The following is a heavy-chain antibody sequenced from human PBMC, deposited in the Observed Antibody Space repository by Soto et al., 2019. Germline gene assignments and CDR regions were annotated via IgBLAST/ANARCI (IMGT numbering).Heavy chain of an antibody. CDR3: ASPLRGYNYGKFDY. D-gene: IGHD5-18*01. J-gene: IGHJ4*02. CDR2: IYYSGST. Sequence: SETLSLTCTVSGGSISSSTYYWGWIRQPPGKGLEWIGSIYYSGSTYYNPSLKSRVTISVDTSKNQFSLKLSSVTAADTAVYYCASPLRGYNYGKFDYGGQGTLVTVS. V-gene: IGHV4-39*01. CDR1: GGSISSSTYY.